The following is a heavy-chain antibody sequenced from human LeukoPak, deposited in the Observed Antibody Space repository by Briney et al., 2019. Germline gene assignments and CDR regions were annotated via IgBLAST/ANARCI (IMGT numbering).Heavy chain of an antibody. V-gene: IGHV3-23*01. CDR2: ISCSGGSK. CDR1: GFTFSSYA. Sequence: PGGSLRLSCAASGFTFSSYAMSWVRQAPGKGLEWVSAISCSGGSKYYADSVKGRFTISRDNSKNTLHLQMNTLRAEDTAVYYCATGHFIAAFDTCGRGTLATVSS. CDR3: ATGHFIAAFDT. D-gene: IGHD6-13*01. J-gene: IGHJ4*02.